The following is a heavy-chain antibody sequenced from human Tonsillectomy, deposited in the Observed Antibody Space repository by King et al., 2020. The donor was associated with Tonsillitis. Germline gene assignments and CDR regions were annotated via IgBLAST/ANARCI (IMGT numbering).Heavy chain of an antibody. D-gene: IGHD4-23*01. CDR1: GGSVSSGSYY. CDR3: ARELRGYGDPNWFDP. V-gene: IGHV4-61*01. Sequence: VQLQESGPGLVKPSETLSLTCTVSGGSVSSGSYYWSWIRQPPGKGLEWIGYIYYSGSTNYNPSLKSRVTISVDTSKNQFSLKLSSVTAADTAVYYCARELRGYGDPNWFDPWGQGTLVTVSS. CDR2: IYYSGST. J-gene: IGHJ5*02.